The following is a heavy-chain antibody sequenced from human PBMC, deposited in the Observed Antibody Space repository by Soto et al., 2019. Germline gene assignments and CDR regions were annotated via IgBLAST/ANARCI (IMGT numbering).Heavy chain of an antibody. D-gene: IGHD3-10*01. CDR1: GGNFRGYG. CDR3: ARGLILWFGELSRRGGYYYYMDV. V-gene: IGHV4-34*01. J-gene: IGHJ6*03. Sequence: SETQSLTSTVYGGNFRGYGWTWIRQTPGKGLEWIGEINDSGNINYNPSLKSRVTILVDTAKKQISLKLSSVTAADTAVYYCARGLILWFGELSRRGGYYYYMDVWGKGTTVTVSS. CDR2: INDSGNI.